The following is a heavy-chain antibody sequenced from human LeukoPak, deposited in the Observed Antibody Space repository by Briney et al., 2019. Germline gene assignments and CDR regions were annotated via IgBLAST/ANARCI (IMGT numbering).Heavy chain of an antibody. CDR2: ISSSGSTI. D-gene: IGHD4-11*01. CDR1: GFTFSDYY. Sequence: GGSLRLSCAASGFTFSDYYMSWIRQAPGKWLEWVSYISSSGSTIYYADSVKGRFTISRDNAKNSLYLQMNSLRAEDTAVYYCARRAYSYWYFDLWGRGTLVTVSS. CDR3: ARRAYSYWYFDL. V-gene: IGHV3-11*01. J-gene: IGHJ2*01.